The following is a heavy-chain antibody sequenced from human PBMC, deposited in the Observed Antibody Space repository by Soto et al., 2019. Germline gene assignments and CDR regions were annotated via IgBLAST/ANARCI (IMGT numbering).Heavy chain of an antibody. CDR1: GYSFAGYW. V-gene: IGHV5-10-1*01. J-gene: IGHJ4*02. D-gene: IGHD3-22*01. Sequence: GESLKISCKGSGYSFAGYWITWVRQKPGKGLEWMGRIDPSDSQTYYSPSFRGHVTTSVTKSITTVFLQWSSLRASDTAMYYCARQIYDSDTGPNFQYYFDPGAREPRSPSPQ. CDR2: IDPSDSQT. CDR3: ARQIYDSDTGPNFQYYFDP.